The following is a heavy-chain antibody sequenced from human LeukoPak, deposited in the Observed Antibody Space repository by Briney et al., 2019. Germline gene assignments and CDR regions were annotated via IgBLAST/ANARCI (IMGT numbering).Heavy chain of an antibody. D-gene: IGHD1-26*01. J-gene: IGHJ4*02. CDR3: GRDAGATTPCSDY. CDR2: ISAYNGNT. CDR1: GYTCTSYG. Sequence: ASVTVSCTASGYTCTSYGISWGRQAPRPRREWMGWISAYNGNTNYAQKLPRRVTMTRDTSTSTVYVELSSLGSEDAAVYYCGRDAGATTPCSDYWGQGTLVSVSS. V-gene: IGHV1-18*01.